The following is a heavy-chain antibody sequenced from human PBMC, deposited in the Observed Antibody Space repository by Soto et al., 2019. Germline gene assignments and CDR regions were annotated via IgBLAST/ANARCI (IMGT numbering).Heavy chain of an antibody. J-gene: IGHJ4*02. V-gene: IGHV3-9*01. Sequence: GGSLRLSCSSSGFTFDDYAMHWVRQAPGKGLEWVSGISWNSGSIGYADSVKGRFTISRDNAKNSLYLQMNSLRAEDTALYYCAKAVGSYGNFDYWGQGTLVTVSS. CDR1: GFTFDDYA. D-gene: IGHD5-18*01. CDR3: AKAVGSYGNFDY. CDR2: ISWNSGSI.